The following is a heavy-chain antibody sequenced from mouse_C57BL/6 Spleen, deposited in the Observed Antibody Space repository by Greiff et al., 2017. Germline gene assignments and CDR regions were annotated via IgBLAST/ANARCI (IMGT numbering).Heavy chain of an antibody. V-gene: IGHV1-42*01. CDR2: INPSTGGT. CDR1: GYSFTGYY. D-gene: IGHD3-2*02. Sequence: EVQLQQSGPELVKPGASVKISCKASGYSFTGYYMNWVKQSPEKSLEWIGEINPSTGGTTYNQKFKAKATLTVDKSSSTAYMQLKSLTSEDSAVYYCASPAQAFAYWGQGTLVTVSA. CDR3: ASPAQAFAY. J-gene: IGHJ3*01.